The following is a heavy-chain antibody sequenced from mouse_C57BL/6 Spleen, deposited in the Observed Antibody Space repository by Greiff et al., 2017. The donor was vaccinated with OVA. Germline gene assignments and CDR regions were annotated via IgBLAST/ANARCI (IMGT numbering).Heavy chain of an antibody. CDR1: GYTFTSYW. V-gene: IGHV1-64*01. D-gene: IGHD2-2*01. CDR3: ARGGYDGPYWYFDV. Sequence: VQLQQSGAELVKPGASVKLSCKASGYTFTSYWMHWVKQRPGQGLEWIGMIHPNSGSTNYNEKFKSKATLTVDKSSSTAYMQLSSLTSEDSAVYYCARGGYDGPYWYFDVWGTGTTVTVSS. J-gene: IGHJ1*03. CDR2: IHPNSGST.